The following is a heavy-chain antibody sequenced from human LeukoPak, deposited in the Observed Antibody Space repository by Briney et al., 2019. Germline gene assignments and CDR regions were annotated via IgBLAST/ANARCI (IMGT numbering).Heavy chain of an antibody. D-gene: IGHD6-19*01. CDR1: GFTFSSYA. Sequence: GGSLRLSCAASGFTFSSYAMSWVRQAPGKGLEWVSTISGSGGSTYYADSVKGRFTVSRDNSKNTLYLQMNSLRAEDTAVYYCAKVGQWQWLVSFDYWGQGTLVTVSS. CDR3: AKVGQWQWLVSFDY. J-gene: IGHJ4*02. V-gene: IGHV3-23*01. CDR2: ISGSGGST.